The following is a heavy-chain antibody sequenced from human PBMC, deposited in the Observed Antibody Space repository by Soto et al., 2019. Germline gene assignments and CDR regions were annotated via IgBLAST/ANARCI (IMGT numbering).Heavy chain of an antibody. CDR1: GDSVSSNSAA. CDR3: ARDEALSYSSSSGWFDP. D-gene: IGHD6-6*01. Sequence: ETLSLTCAISGDSVSSNSAAWDWIRQSPSRGLEWLGRTYYRSKWYNDYAVSVKSRITINPDTSKNQFSLQLNSVTPEDTAVYYCARDEALSYSSSSGWFDPWGQGTLVTVSS. CDR2: TYYRSKWYN. J-gene: IGHJ5*02. V-gene: IGHV6-1*01.